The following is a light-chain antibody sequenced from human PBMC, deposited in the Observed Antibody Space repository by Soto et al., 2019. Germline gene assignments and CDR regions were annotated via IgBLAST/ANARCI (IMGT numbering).Light chain of an antibody. CDR1: QGISTY. Sequence: DIQMTQSPSPLSESAGDRVTITCRASQGISTYLNWYQQKPGKAPKLLIYAASSLQSGVPSRFSGSGSGTEFTLTISSLQPDDFATYYCQQYNRYPWTFGPGTKVDIK. V-gene: IGKV1-16*01. J-gene: IGKJ1*01. CDR3: QQYNRYPWT. CDR2: AAS.